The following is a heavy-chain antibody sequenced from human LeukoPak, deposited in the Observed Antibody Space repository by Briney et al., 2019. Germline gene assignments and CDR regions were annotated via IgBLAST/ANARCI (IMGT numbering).Heavy chain of an antibody. D-gene: IGHD6-6*01. CDR1: GGSISSSSYY. V-gene: IGHV4-39*07. CDR2: IYYSGST. J-gene: IGHJ4*02. Sequence: SETLSLTCTVSGGSISSSSYYWGWIRQPPGKGLEWIRSIYYSGSTYYNPSLKSRVTISVDTSKNQFSLKLSSVIAADTAVYYCARDSLAVRHFDYWGQGFLVTVSS. CDR3: ARDSLAVRHFDY.